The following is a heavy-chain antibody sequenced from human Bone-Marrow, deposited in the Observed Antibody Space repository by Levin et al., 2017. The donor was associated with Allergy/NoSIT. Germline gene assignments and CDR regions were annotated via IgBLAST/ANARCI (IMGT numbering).Heavy chain of an antibody. CDR1: GGSITTTNW. D-gene: IGHD3-9*01. Sequence: PSETLSLTCAVSGGSITTTNWWTWVRQSPAKGLEWIGEMYHNGNINYNSSLKSRVTISMDKSKNQFSLKLTSVTAADTAVYYCARVDTGYTTIDYWGQGIRVTVSS. V-gene: IGHV4/OR15-8*02. J-gene: IGHJ4*02. CDR3: ARVDTGYTTIDY. CDR2: MYHNGNI.